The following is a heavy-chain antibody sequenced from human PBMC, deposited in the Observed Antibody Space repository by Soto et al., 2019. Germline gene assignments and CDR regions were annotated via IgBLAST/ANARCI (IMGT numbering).Heavy chain of an antibody. D-gene: IGHD3-10*01. CDR3: ARTYRLTVRFGELLYDY. CDR1: GFSLSNARMG. Sequence: QVTLKESGPVLVKPTETLTLTCTVSGFSLSNARMGVSWIRQPPGKALEWLAHIFSNDEKSYSTSLKSRLTISKDTSKSQVVLTMTNMDPVDTATYYCARTYRLTVRFGELLYDYWGQGTLVTVSS. J-gene: IGHJ4*02. V-gene: IGHV2-26*01. CDR2: IFSNDEK.